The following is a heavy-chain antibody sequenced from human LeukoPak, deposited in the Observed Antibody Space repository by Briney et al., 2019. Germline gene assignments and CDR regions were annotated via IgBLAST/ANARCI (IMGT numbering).Heavy chain of an antibody. Sequence: GGPLRLSCAASGFTFSSYPMHWLRQAPGKGREWLAVISSDCGTKYYADSVQGRFTVSRDNSQNTLSLQMNSLRPEDTAVFYCARKGSSSWYGGGWAYWGQGILVTVSS. V-gene: IGHV3-30-3*01. CDR1: GFTFSSYP. CDR2: ISSDCGTK. CDR3: ARKGSSSWYGGGWAY. D-gene: IGHD6-13*01. J-gene: IGHJ4*02.